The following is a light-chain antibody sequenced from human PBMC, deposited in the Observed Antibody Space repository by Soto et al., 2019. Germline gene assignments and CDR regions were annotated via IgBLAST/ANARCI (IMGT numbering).Light chain of an antibody. V-gene: IGKV4-1*01. CDR1: QSVLYSANDENY. J-gene: IGKJ1*01. CDR3: QQYYTTPWA. CDR2: WAS. Sequence: DIVMTQSPASLAVSLGERATINCKSSQSVLYSANDENYLAWYQQKPGQPPKLLIYWASTGESGVPDRFSGGASRTDFPLTSSSLQAEDVADYYCQQYYTTPWAFGQGTKVEI.